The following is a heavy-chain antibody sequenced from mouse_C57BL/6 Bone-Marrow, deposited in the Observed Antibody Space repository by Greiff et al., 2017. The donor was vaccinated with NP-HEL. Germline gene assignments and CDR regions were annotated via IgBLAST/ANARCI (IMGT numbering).Heavy chain of an antibody. CDR2: INPYNGGT. J-gene: IGHJ2*01. CDR1: GYTFTDYY. D-gene: IGHD4-1*01. V-gene: IGHV1-19*01. CDR3: ARLGRYFDY. Sequence: EVQLQQSGPVLVKPGASVKMSCKASGYTFTDYYMNWVKQSHGKSLEWIGVINPYNGGTSYNQKFKGKATLTVDKSSSTAYMELNSLTSEDSAVYYWARLGRYFDYWGQGTTLTVSS.